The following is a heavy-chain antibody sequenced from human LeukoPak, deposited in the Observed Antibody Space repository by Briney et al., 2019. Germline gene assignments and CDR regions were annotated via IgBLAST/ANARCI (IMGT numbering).Heavy chain of an antibody. CDR2: MKPNSGNT. CDR1: GYTLTNFD. Sequence: ASVKVSCKPSGYTLTNFDINWVRQASGHGREWMGWMKPNSGNTGYAQKFQGRVTITKNTSISTAYMELSSLRSEDTAVYYCARAPSWNYNRYYYYYVDVWGRGTTVTVSS. V-gene: IGHV1-8*03. D-gene: IGHD1-7*01. J-gene: IGHJ6*03. CDR3: ARAPSWNYNRYYYYYVDV.